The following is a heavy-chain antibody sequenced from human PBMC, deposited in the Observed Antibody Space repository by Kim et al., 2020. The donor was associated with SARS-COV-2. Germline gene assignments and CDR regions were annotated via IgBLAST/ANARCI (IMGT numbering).Heavy chain of an antibody. CDR1: GFTFSAYD. D-gene: IGHD3-16*01. CDR3: VRDRMGGAFDM. J-gene: IGHJ3*02. Sequence: GGSLRLSCATSGFTFSAYDMNWVRQAPGKGLEWLSFITKSSNTIYYADSVEGRFTISRDNAKNSLYLQMDSLRDEDTALHYCVRDRMGGAFDMWGQGPMV. V-gene: IGHV3-48*02. CDR2: ITKSSNTI.